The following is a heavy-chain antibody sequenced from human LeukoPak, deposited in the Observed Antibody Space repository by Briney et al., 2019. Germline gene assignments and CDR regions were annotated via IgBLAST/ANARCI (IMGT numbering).Heavy chain of an antibody. J-gene: IGHJ4*02. CDR1: GYTFTSYG. D-gene: IGHD2-2*01. Sequence: SVKVSCKASGYTFTSYGISWVRQAPGQGLEWMGWISAYNGNTNYAQKLQGRVTMTTDTSTSTAYMELRSLRSDDTAVYYCARTEDIVVVPAAPNFDYWGQGTLVTVSS. CDR3: ARTEDIVVVPAAPNFDY. CDR2: ISAYNGNT. V-gene: IGHV1-18*01.